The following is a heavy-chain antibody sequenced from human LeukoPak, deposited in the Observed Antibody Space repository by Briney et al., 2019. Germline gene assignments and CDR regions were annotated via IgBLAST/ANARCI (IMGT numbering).Heavy chain of an antibody. Sequence: GGSLRLSCAASGLSFSSFFMHWVRKAPGKGLEYVSGISANGGRTYYANSVKGRFTISRDNSKNTLYLHLGSLRPEDMAVYYCARGTRFITVAGTSLSFDPWGQGILVIVSS. CDR1: GLSFSSFF. CDR2: ISANGGRT. V-gene: IGHV3-64*01. J-gene: IGHJ5*02. CDR3: ARGTRFITVAGTSLSFDP. D-gene: IGHD6-19*01.